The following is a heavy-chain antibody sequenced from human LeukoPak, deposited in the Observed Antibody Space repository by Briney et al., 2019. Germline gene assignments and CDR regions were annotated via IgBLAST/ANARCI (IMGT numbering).Heavy chain of an antibody. CDR2: ISSSSSYI. CDR3: ARSFYDSSGYYGY. Sequence: GGSLRLSCAASGFTFSSYSMNWVRQAPGKGLEWVSSISSSSSYIYSADSVKGRFTISRDNAKNSLYLQMNSLRAEDTAVYYCARSFYDSSGYYGYWGQGTLVTVSS. CDR1: GFTFSSYS. V-gene: IGHV3-21*01. J-gene: IGHJ4*02. D-gene: IGHD3-22*01.